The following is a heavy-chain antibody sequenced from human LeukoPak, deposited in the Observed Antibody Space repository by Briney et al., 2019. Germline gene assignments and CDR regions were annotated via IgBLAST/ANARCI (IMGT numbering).Heavy chain of an antibody. V-gene: IGHV4-39*01. CDR3: ARRPAAFDI. CDR1: GGSISSSSYY. CDR2: IYYSGST. Sequence: SETLSLTCTVSGGSISSSSYYWGWIRQPPGKGLEWIGSIYYSGSTYYNPSLKSRVTISVDTSKNQFSLKLSSVTAADTAVYYCARRPAAFDIWGQGTMVTASS. J-gene: IGHJ3*02.